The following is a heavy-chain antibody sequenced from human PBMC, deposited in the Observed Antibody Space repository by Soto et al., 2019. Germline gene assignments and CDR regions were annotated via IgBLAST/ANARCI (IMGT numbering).Heavy chain of an antibody. CDR1: GFTFSSYG. CDR3: ARQHRDILTGLRWNGMDV. J-gene: IGHJ6*02. V-gene: IGHV3-33*01. CDR2: IWFDGSNK. Sequence: QVQLVESGGGVVQPGRSLRLSCAASGFTFSSYGMHWVRQAPGKGLEWVAVIWFDGSNKYYADSVKGRFTISRDNSNNTQYLQMNSLRAGDTAVYYCARQHRDILTGLRWNGMDVWGQGTTVTVSS. D-gene: IGHD3-9*01.